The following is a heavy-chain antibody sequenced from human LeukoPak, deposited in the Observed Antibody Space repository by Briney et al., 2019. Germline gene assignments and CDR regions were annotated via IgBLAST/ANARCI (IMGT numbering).Heavy chain of an antibody. V-gene: IGHV3-74*01. Sequence: GGSLKLSCAASGFTFSSYWMHWVRQAPGKGLEWVSRINSDGGSTTYADSVKGRFTISRDNAKNTMYLQMSSLRADDSAVYYCGRGGLTGQMAAFDYWGQGALVTVST. CDR1: GFTFSSYW. D-gene: IGHD3-9*01. CDR3: GRGGLTGQMAAFDY. J-gene: IGHJ4*02. CDR2: INSDGGST.